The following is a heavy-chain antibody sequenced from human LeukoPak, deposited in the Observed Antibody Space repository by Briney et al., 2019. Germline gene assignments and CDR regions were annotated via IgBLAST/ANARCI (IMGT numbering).Heavy chain of an antibody. J-gene: IGHJ4*02. D-gene: IGHD1-26*01. CDR1: GFTFSDYY. CDR3: ARGGYSGSFRPPVDY. Sequence: SGGSLRLSCAASGFTFSDYYMSWIRQAPGKGLEWVSYISSSGSTIYYADSVKGRFTISRDNAKNSLYLQMNSLRAEDTAVDYCARGGYSGSFRPPVDYWGQGTLVTVSS. CDR2: ISSSGSTI. V-gene: IGHV3-11*01.